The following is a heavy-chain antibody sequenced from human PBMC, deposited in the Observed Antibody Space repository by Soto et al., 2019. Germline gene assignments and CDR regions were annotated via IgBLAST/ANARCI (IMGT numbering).Heavy chain of an antibody. CDR1: GYSFTSYW. Sequence: PGESLKISCKGSGYSFTSYWISWVRQMPGKGLEWMGRIDPSDSYTNYSPSFQGHVTISADKSISTAYLQWSSLEASGTAMYYCASLGDSTVVSAQYYYGMDVWGQGTTVTVSS. V-gene: IGHV5-10-1*01. CDR3: ASLGDSTVVSAQYYYGMDV. D-gene: IGHD4-17*01. J-gene: IGHJ6*02. CDR2: IDPSDSYT.